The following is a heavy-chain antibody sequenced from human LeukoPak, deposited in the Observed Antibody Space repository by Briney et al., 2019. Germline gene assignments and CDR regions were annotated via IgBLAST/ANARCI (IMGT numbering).Heavy chain of an antibody. CDR2: ISGSGGST. J-gene: IGHJ4*02. Sequence: GGSLRLSCAASGFTFSSYAMSWVRQAPGKGLEWVSAISGSGGSTYYADPVKGRFTISRDNSKNTLYLQMNSLRAEDTAVYYCAKDNDYVWGSYRPFDYWGQGTLVTVSS. V-gene: IGHV3-23*01. D-gene: IGHD3-16*02. CDR3: AKDNDYVWGSYRPFDY. CDR1: GFTFSSYA.